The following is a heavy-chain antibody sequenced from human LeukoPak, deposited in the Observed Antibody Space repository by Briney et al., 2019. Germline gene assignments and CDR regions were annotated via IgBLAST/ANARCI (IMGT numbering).Heavy chain of an antibody. CDR2: IYYSGST. CDR1: GGSISSHY. J-gene: IGHJ4*02. CDR3: SRGYGQFDY. D-gene: IGHD5-18*01. Sequence: PSASLSLTCTVSGGSISSHYWSWVRQPPGKGVEWIGYIYYSGSTNYNPSLKSRVTISVDTSKHQFSLKLSSVTAADTAVYYCSRGYGQFDYWGQGTLVTVSS. V-gene: IGHV4-59*11.